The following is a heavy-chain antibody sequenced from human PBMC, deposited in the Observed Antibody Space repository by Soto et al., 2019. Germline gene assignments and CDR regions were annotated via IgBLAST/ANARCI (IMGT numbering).Heavy chain of an antibody. Sequence: GGSLRLSCAASGFTFSSYGMQWVRQAPGKGLEWVAVISYDGSNKYYADSVKGRFTISRDNSKNTLYLQMNSLRAEDTAVYYCAKDDFWSGYWGNYYYYGMDVWGQGTTVTVSS. D-gene: IGHD3-3*01. CDR2: ISYDGSNK. V-gene: IGHV3-30*18. CDR3: AKDDFWSGYWGNYYYYGMDV. J-gene: IGHJ6*02. CDR1: GFTFSSYG.